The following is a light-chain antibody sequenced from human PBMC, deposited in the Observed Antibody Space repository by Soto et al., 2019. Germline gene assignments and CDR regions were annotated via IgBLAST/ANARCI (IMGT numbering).Light chain of an antibody. CDR2: EVT. CDR3: SSYTNSDTWV. V-gene: IGLV2-14*01. Sequence: QSALTQPASVSRSPGQSITISRTGTSRDVGGYNYVSWYQQHPGQVPKLTIYEVTNRPSGVSSRFSGSKSGNTASLTISGLQAEDEADYYCSSYTNSDTWVFGGGTKVTVL. CDR1: SRDVGGYNY. J-gene: IGLJ3*02.